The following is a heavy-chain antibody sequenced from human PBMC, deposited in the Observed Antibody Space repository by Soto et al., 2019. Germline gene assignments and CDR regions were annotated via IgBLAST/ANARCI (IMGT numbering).Heavy chain of an antibody. J-gene: IGHJ4*02. V-gene: IGHV1-2*02. Sequence: QVQLVQSGAEVKESGASVKVSCKASGYTFTGYYIHWVRQAPGQGLEWVGGISLKSGGTRYAQKFQRRGAMTKATSISTVDMELRNIIPDDAAVYYFGRGRSGELFVFDCGQGTLV. D-gene: IGHD1-7*01. CDR1: GYTFTGYY. CDR2: ISLKSGGT. CDR3: GRGRSGELFVFD.